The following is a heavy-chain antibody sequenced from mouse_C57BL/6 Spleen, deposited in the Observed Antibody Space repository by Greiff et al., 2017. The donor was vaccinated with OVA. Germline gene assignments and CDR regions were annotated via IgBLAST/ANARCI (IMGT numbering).Heavy chain of an antibody. D-gene: IGHD1-1*01. V-gene: IGHV1-66*01. J-gene: IGHJ3*01. CDR1: GYSFTSYY. CDR2: IYPGSGNT. CDR3: ASNYGSGPIAY. Sequence: QVQLQQSGPELVKPGASVKISCKASGYSFTSYYIHWVKQRPGQGLEWIGWIYPGSGNTKYNEKFKGKATLTADTSSSTAYMQLSSLTSEDSAVYYCASNYGSGPIAYWGQGTLVTVSA.